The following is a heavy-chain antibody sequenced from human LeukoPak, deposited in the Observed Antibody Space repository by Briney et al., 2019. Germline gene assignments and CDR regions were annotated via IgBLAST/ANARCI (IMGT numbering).Heavy chain of an antibody. CDR1: GFTFSIYS. CDR2: ISGSGGST. V-gene: IGHV3-23*01. CDR3: AKPPPAMIVGAFDI. J-gene: IGHJ3*02. D-gene: IGHD3-22*01. Sequence: PGGSLRLSCAASGFTFSIYSMNWVRQAPGKGLEWVSAISGSGGSTYYADSVKGRFTISRDNSKNTLYLQMNSLRAEDTAVYYCAKPPPAMIVGAFDIWGQGTMVTVSS.